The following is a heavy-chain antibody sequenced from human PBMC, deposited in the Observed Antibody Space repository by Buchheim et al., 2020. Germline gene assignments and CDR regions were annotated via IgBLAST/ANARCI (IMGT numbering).Heavy chain of an antibody. CDR2: ISGSGGST. CDR1: GFTFSSYA. Sequence: EVQLLESGGGLVQPGGSLRLSCAASGFTFSSYAMSWVRQAPGKGLEWVSAISGSGGSTYYADSVKGRVTISRDNSKNTLYPQMNSLRAEDTAVYYCAKVGRGYYDSSGYTRNYWGQGTL. V-gene: IGHV3-23*01. J-gene: IGHJ4*02. CDR3: AKVGRGYYDSSGYTRNY. D-gene: IGHD3-22*01.